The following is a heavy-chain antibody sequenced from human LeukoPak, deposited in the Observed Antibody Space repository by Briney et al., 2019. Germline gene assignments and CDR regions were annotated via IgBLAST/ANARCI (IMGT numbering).Heavy chain of an antibody. D-gene: IGHD3-10*01. CDR3: ARSDIDGSRSYDWFDP. Sequence: SETLSLTCAVSGGSISSSNWWSWVRQPPGKGLEWIGEIYHSGSTNYNPSLKSRVTISVDTSKNQFSLKLTSVTAADTAVYYCARSDIDGSRSYDWFDPWGQGTLVTVSS. CDR2: IYHSGST. J-gene: IGHJ5*02. CDR1: GGSISSSNW. V-gene: IGHV4-4*02.